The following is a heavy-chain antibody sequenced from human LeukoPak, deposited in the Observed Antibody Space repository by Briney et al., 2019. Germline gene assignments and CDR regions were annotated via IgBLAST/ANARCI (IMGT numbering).Heavy chain of an antibody. CDR1: GFTFSDFG. V-gene: IGHV3-23*01. D-gene: IGHD4-17*01. CDR3: AKDRHDVTTVLIDY. J-gene: IGHJ4*02. Sequence: QPGGSLRLSCAASGFTFSDFGMNWVRQAPGKGLEWVSAISGSGGSTYYADSVKGRFTISRDNSKNTLYLQMNSLRAEDTAVYYCAKDRHDVTTVLIDYWGQGTLVTVSS. CDR2: ISGSGGST.